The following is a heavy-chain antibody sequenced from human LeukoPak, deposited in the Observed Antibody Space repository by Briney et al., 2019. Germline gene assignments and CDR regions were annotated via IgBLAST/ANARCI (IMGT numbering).Heavy chain of an antibody. Sequence: GESLKIYCKGSGYSFTSYWIGWVRQMPGKGLEWMGIIYPGDSDTRYSPSFQGQVTISADKSISTAYLQWSSLKASDTAMYYCARRGAVAGPPFDLWGRGTLVTVSS. CDR3: ARRGAVAGPPFDL. V-gene: IGHV5-51*01. CDR2: IYPGDSDT. J-gene: IGHJ2*01. D-gene: IGHD6-19*01. CDR1: GYSFTSYW.